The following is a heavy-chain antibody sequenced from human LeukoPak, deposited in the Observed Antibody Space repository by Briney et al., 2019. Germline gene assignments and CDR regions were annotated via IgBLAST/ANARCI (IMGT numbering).Heavy chain of an antibody. J-gene: IGHJ4*02. CDR3: AKDREWRIAAAGTLDY. CDR1: GFTFSSYG. V-gene: IGHV3-30*18. D-gene: IGHD6-13*01. Sequence: PGGSLRLSCAASGFTFSSYGMHWVRQAPGKGLEWVAVISYDGSNKYYADSVKGRFTISRDNSKNTLYLQMNSLRAEDTAVYYCAKDREWRIAAAGTLDYWGQGTLVTVSS. CDR2: ISYDGSNK.